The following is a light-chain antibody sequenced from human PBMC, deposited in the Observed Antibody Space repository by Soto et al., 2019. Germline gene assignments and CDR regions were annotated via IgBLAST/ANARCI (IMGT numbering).Light chain of an antibody. J-gene: IGKJ1*01. CDR2: GAS. V-gene: IGKV3-15*01. Sequence: EIVLTQSPATLSLSPGDRATLSCRASQSVSNNLAWYQKRPGQAPRLLLYGASTRATGIPARFSGSGSGTELTLTISSLQSEDFAVYYCQQYNDWPPWTFGQGTKVDIK. CDR3: QQYNDWPPWT. CDR1: QSVSNN.